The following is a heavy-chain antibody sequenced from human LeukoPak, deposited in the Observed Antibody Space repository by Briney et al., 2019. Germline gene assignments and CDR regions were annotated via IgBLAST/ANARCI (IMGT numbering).Heavy chain of an antibody. CDR1: GYTFTSYG. V-gene: IGHV1-18*01. CDR3: ARAIGGNYYYYYYYYMDV. Sequence: ASVKVSCKASGYTFTSYGISWVRQAPGQGLEWMGWINAYNGYTNYAQKLQGRVTMTTDTSTSTAYMELRSLRSDDTAVYYCARAIGGNYYYYYYYYMDVWGKGTTVTVSS. CDR2: INAYNGYT. D-gene: IGHD4-23*01. J-gene: IGHJ6*03.